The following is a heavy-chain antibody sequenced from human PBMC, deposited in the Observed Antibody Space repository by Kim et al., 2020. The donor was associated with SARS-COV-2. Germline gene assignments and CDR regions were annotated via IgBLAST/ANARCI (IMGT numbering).Heavy chain of an antibody. Sequence: DEVKDRFTITRDNSKNTLYLQMSSLRAEDTAVYYCVKENSKDGSESLPFFWGQGTLVTVSS. D-gene: IGHD3-10*01. J-gene: IGHJ4*02. V-gene: IGHV3-64D*09. CDR3: VKENSKDGSESLPFF.